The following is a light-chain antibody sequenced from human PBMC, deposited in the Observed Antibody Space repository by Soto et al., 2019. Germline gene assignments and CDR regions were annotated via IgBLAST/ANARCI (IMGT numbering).Light chain of an antibody. CDR3: QQYNNCPPPLT. CDR2: GAS. CDR1: QSVSSN. V-gene: IGKV3-15*01. Sequence: EIVMTQSPATLSVSPGERATLSCRASQSVSSNLAWYQQKPGQAPKLLIYGASTRATGIAARFSGSVSGAEFTFTISSLQSEDFAVYYCQQYNNCPPPLTFVGGTKVEIK. J-gene: IGKJ4*01.